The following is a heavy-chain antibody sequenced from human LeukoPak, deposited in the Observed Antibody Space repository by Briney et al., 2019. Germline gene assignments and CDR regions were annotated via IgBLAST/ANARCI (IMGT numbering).Heavy chain of an antibody. Sequence: SETLSLTCTVSGDSISTSSSYWGWIRQPPGKGLEWIGSIYYSGSTYYNTSLKSRVTISVDTSKNQFSLKLNSVTAADTAVYYCARENWNSFDYWGQGTLVTVSS. CDR2: IYYSGST. CDR1: GDSISTSSSY. J-gene: IGHJ4*02. V-gene: IGHV4-39*02. CDR3: ARENWNSFDY. D-gene: IGHD1-1*01.